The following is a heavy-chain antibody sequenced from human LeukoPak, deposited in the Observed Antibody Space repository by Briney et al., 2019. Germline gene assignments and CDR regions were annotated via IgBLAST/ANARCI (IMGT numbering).Heavy chain of an antibody. CDR2: INPSGGST. D-gene: IGHD3-10*01. V-gene: IGHV1-46*01. Sequence: GASVKVSCKASGYIFSRYYMHWVRQAPGQGLEWIGIINPSGGSTSYAQKFQGRVTMTRDMSTSTVYMELSSLRSEDTAVYYCARSDYYGSGSLFPPAAFDIWGQGTTVTVSS. J-gene: IGHJ3*02. CDR3: ARSDYYGSGSLFPPAAFDI. CDR1: GYIFSRYY.